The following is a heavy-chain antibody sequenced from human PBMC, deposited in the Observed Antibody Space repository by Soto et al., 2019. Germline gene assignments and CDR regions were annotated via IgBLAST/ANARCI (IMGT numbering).Heavy chain of an antibody. CDR3: ARDRGGYGVFDY. Sequence: SETLSLTCSVSAGSISSDGFYWNWIRQPPGRGLEWIGYIYHSGGTYSSPSLRSRVTISVDTSKNQFTLKLSSVTAADTAVYFCARDRGGYGVFDYWGQGTLVTVSS. CDR1: AGSISSDGFY. CDR2: IYHSGGT. V-gene: IGHV4-31*03. D-gene: IGHD5-12*01. J-gene: IGHJ4*02.